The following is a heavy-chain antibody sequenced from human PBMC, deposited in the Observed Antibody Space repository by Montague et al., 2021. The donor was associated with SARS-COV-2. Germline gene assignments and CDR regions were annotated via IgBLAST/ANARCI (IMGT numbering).Heavy chain of an antibody. CDR1: GGSVSSATYY. D-gene: IGHD3-10*01. CDR2: INYSGST. CDR3: ASSGGYYYYYQGVDV. V-gene: IGHV4-61*01. J-gene: IGHJ6*02. Sequence: SETLSLTCTVSGGSVSSATYYWSWIRQPPGKGLEWIGYINYSGSTSYNPSLKSRVTISVDTSKNQFSLKLNSVTAADTAVYYCASSGGYYYYYQGVDVWGQGTTVTVSS.